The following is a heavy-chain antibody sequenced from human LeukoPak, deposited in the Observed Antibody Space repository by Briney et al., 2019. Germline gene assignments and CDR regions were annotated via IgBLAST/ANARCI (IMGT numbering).Heavy chain of an antibody. J-gene: IGHJ4*02. D-gene: IGHD1-26*01. V-gene: IGHV3-21*04. CDR2: ISSSSSYI. CDR1: GFTFSSYS. CDR3: ANLGGSYYFDY. Sequence: GGSLRLSCAASGFTFSSYSMNWVRQAPGKGLEWVSSISSSSSYIYYADSVKGRFTIPRDNAKNSLYLQMNSLRAEDTAVYYCANLGGSYYFDYWGQGTLVTVSS.